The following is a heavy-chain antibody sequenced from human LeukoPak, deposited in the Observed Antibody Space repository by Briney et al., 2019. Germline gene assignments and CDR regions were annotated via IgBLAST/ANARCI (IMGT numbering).Heavy chain of an antibody. J-gene: IGHJ4*02. V-gene: IGHV4-34*01. Sequence: SETLSLTCAVYGGSFSGYYWSWIRQPPGKGLEWIGDINHSGSTNYNPSLKRRVTISVDTSKNQFSLKLSSVTAADTAVYYCARDVIAAAAPDYWGQGTLVTVSS. CDR1: GGSFSGYY. CDR3: ARDVIAAAAPDY. CDR2: INHSGST. D-gene: IGHD6-13*01.